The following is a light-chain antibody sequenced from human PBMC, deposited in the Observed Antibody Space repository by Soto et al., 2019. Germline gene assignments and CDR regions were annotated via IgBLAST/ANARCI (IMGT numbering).Light chain of an antibody. J-gene: IGLJ2*01. Sequence: YELTQPPSVSVSPGQTASITCSGDKLGDKYACWYQQKPGQSPVLVIYQDSKRPSGIPERFSGSNSGNTATLTISGTQAMDEADYYCQAWDSSTAYVVFGGGTKVTVL. CDR2: QDS. V-gene: IGLV3-1*01. CDR3: QAWDSSTAYVV. CDR1: KLGDKY.